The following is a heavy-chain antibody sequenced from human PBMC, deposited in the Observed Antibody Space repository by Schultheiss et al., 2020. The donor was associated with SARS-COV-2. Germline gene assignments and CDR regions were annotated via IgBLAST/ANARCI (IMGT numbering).Heavy chain of an antibody. Sequence: GESLKISCAASGFTFDDYAMHWVRQAPGKGLEWVAVIWYDGSNKYYADSVKGRFTISRDNAKNSLYLQMNSLRAEDTAVYYCARDRAWSSGWYPFFDYWGQGTLVTVSS. J-gene: IGHJ4*02. CDR1: GFTFDDYA. CDR2: IWYDGSNK. V-gene: IGHV3-33*08. CDR3: ARDRAWSSGWYPFFDY. D-gene: IGHD6-19*01.